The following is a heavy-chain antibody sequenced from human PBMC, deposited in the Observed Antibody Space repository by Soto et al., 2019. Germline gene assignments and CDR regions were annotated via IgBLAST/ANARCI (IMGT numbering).Heavy chain of an antibody. CDR1: SDSISSSTW. CDR2: IFHSGST. Sequence: QVQLRESGPGLVKPSGTLSLTCAVSSDSISSSTWWSWVRQPPGRGLEWIGEIFHSGSTNYNPSLKCRVTISLGKSKNQFSLSLTSVTAADTAVYHCASSPGSLAGDYWGQGILVSVTS. CDR3: ASSPGSLAGDY. V-gene: IGHV4-4*02. D-gene: IGHD2-15*01. J-gene: IGHJ4*02.